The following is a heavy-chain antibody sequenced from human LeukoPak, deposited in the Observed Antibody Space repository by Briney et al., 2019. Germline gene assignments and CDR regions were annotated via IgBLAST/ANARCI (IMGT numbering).Heavy chain of an antibody. J-gene: IGHJ5*02. V-gene: IGHV1-69*05. CDR1: GGTFNNSA. Sequence: SVKVSCKTSGGTFNNSAISWVRQAPGQGLEWLGGILPLFGTAGYAQKFQGRVTITKDESTRTVYLELTSLTSDDTAVYYCARDVHGDYGSGWFDPWGQGTLVSVSS. CDR3: ARDVHGDYGSGWFDP. D-gene: IGHD4-17*01. CDR2: ILPLFGTA.